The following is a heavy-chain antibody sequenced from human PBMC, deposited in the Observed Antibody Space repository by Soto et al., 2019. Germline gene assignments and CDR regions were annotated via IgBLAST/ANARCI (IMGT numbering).Heavy chain of an antibody. D-gene: IGHD2-21*01. CDR1: GRTFSSYA. J-gene: IGHJ3*02. CDR3: AGVWRISDAFDI. V-gene: IGHV1-2*02. CDR2: INPNSGGT. Sequence: ASVKVSCKASGRTFSSYAISWVRQAPGQGLEWMGWINPNSGGTNYAQKFQGRVTMTRDTSISTAYMELSRLRSDDTAVYYCAGVWRISDAFDIWGQGTMVTVS.